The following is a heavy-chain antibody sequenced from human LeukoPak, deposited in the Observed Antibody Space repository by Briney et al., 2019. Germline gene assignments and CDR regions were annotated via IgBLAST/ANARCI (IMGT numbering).Heavy chain of an antibody. Sequence: GGSLRLSCAASGFTFSSYSMNWVRQAPGKGLEWVSSISSSSSYIYYADSVKGRFTISRDNAKNSLYLQMNSLRAEDTAVYYCARVIGDYYDYVWGSLAYWGQGTLVTVSS. J-gene: IGHJ4*02. V-gene: IGHV3-21*01. CDR2: ISSSSSYI. CDR1: GFTFSSYS. CDR3: ARVIGDYYDYVWGSLAY. D-gene: IGHD3-16*01.